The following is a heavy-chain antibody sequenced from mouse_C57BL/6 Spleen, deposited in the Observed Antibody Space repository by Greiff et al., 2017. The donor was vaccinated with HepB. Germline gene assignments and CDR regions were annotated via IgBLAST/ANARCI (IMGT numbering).Heavy chain of an antibody. V-gene: IGHV14-4*01. CDR2: IDPENGDT. CDR1: GFNIKDDY. Sequence: VQLQQSGAELVRPGASVKLSCTASGFNIKDDYMHWVKQRPEQGLEWIGWIDPENGDTEYASKFQGKATITADTSSNTAYLQLSSLTSEDTAVYYCTTGDYDGSSPWYGDVWGTGTTVTVSS. D-gene: IGHD1-1*01. J-gene: IGHJ1*03. CDR3: TTGDYDGSSPWYGDV.